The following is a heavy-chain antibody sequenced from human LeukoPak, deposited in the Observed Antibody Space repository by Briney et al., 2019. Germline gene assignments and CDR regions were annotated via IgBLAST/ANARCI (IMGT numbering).Heavy chain of an antibody. CDR1: GGSFSGYY. CDR3: ATLMTTVSIRWFDP. D-gene: IGHD4-17*01. V-gene: IGHV4-34*01. J-gene: IGHJ5*02. Sequence: SETLSLTCAVYGGSFSGYYWSWIRQPPGKGLEWIGEINHSGSTNYNPSLKSRGTISVDTSKNQFSLKLTSVTAADTAVYYCATLMTTVSIRWFDPWGQGTLVTVSS. CDR2: INHSGST.